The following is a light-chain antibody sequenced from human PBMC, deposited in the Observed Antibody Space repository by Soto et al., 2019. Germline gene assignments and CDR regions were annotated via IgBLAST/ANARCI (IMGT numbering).Light chain of an antibody. V-gene: IGKV3-20*01. CDR3: QQSYSTART. CDR2: GAS. Sequence: EIVLTQSPGTLSLSPGERATLSCRASQSVSSSYLAWYQQKPGQAPRLLIYGASSRATGIPDRFSGSGSGTDFTLTISRLQPEDFATYYCQQSYSTARTFGQGTKLEIK. CDR1: QSVSSSY. J-gene: IGKJ2*01.